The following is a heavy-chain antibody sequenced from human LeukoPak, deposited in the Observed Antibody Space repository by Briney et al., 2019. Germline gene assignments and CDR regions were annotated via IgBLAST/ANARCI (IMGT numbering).Heavy chain of an antibody. CDR2: INPSGGST. D-gene: IGHD2-15*01. J-gene: IGHJ4*02. V-gene: IGHV1-46*01. CDR3: ARDRGGSWGD. CDR1: GYTFTSYY. Sequence: ASVKVSRKASGYTFTSYYMHWVRQAPGQGLEWMGIINPSGGSTSYAQKFQGRVTMTRDMPTSTVYMELSSLRSEDTAVYYCARDRGGSWGDWGQGTLVTVSS.